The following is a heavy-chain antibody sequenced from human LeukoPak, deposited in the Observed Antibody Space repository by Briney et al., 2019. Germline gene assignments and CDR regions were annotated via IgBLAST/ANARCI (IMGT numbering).Heavy chain of an antibody. V-gene: IGHV3-11*01. CDR1: GFTFSDYY. D-gene: IGHD3-22*01. CDR3: ARDGFHYYDSSGYTY. J-gene: IGHJ4*02. Sequence: GGSLRLSCAASGFTFSDYYMSWIRQAPGKGLEWVSCISSSGSTIYYADSVKGRFTISRDNAKNSLYLQMNSLRAEDTAVYYCARDGFHYYDSSGYTYWGQGTLVTVSS. CDR2: ISSSGSTI.